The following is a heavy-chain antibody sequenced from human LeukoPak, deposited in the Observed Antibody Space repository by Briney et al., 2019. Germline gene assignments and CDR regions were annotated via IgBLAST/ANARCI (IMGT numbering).Heavy chain of an antibody. D-gene: IGHD3-22*01. CDR1: GGSISSYY. J-gene: IGHJ6*03. CDR3: ARDAVVTDYYYYYYMDV. CDR2: IYYGGST. V-gene: IGHV4-59*01. Sequence: KPSETLSLTCTVSGGSISSYYWSWIRQPPGKGLERIGYIYYGGSTNYNPSLKSRVTISVDTSKNQFSLKLSSVTAADTAVYYCARDAVVTDYYYYYYMDVWGKGTTVTVSS.